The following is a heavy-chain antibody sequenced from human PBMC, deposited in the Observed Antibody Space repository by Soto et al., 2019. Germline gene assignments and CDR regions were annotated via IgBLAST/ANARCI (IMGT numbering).Heavy chain of an antibody. J-gene: IGHJ5*02. CDR1: GGSISSYY. CDR3: ARDEVADCSGGSCYNWFDP. D-gene: IGHD2-15*01. V-gene: IGHV4-59*01. Sequence: PSETLSLTCTVSGGSISSYYWSWIRQPPGKGLEWIGYIYYSGSTNYNPSLKSRVTISVDTSKNQFSLKLSSVTAADTAVYYCARDEVADCSGGSCYNWFDPWGQGTLVTVSS. CDR2: IYYSGST.